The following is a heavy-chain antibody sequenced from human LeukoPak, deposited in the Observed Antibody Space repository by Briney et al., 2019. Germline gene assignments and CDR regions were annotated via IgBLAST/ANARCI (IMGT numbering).Heavy chain of an antibody. Sequence: GGSLRLSCAASGFTFSAHYMSWIRQAPGKGLEWVSYISIDGNTIYYADSVKGRFTISRDNAKNSLYLQMSSLRAEDTAVYYCATAGRASLYGDRPLFDDWGQGTLVTVSS. CDR1: GFTFSAHY. CDR2: ISIDGNTI. V-gene: IGHV3-11*04. CDR3: ATAGRASLYGDRPLFDD. D-gene: IGHD3-10*01. J-gene: IGHJ4*02.